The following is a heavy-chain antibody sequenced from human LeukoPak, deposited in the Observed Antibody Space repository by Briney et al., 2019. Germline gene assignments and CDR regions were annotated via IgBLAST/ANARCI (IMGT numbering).Heavy chain of an antibody. Sequence: PGGSLRLSCTASKFTFSSYAMSWVRQAPGKGLEWVSAISGSGGSTYYADSVKGRFTISRDNSKNTLYLQMNSLRAEDTAVYYCAKDQRSGSYYHLFDYWGQGTLVTVSS. J-gene: IGHJ4*02. D-gene: IGHD1-26*01. CDR2: ISGSGGST. CDR1: KFTFSSYA. CDR3: AKDQRSGSYYHLFDY. V-gene: IGHV3-23*01.